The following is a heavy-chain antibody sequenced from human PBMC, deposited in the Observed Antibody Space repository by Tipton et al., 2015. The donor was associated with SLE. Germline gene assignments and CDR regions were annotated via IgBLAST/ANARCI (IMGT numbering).Heavy chain of an antibody. J-gene: IGHJ4*02. V-gene: IGHV4-31*03. CDR1: GGSISSGGYY. CDR3: ASLFSGSYSPFDY. CDR2: IYYSGST. Sequence: TLSLTCTASGGSISSGGYYWSWIRQHPGKGLEWIGCIYYSGSTYYNPSLKSRVTISVDTSKNQFSLKLSSVTAADTAVYYCASLFSGSYSPFDYWGQGTLVTVSS. D-gene: IGHD1-26*01.